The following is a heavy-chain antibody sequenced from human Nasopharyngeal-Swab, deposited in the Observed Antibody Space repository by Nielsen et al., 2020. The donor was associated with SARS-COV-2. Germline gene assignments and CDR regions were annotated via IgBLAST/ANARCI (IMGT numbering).Heavy chain of an antibody. D-gene: IGHD6-13*01. CDR2: IYYSGST. Sequence: SETLSLTCTVSGGSVSSGSYYWSWIRQPPGKGLEWIGYIYYSGSTNYNPSLKSRVTISVDTSKNQFSLKLISVTAADTAVYYCAREYSSSWYGLVDYWGQGTLVTVSS. J-gene: IGHJ4*02. CDR3: AREYSSSWYGLVDY. CDR1: GGSVSSGSYY. V-gene: IGHV4-61*01.